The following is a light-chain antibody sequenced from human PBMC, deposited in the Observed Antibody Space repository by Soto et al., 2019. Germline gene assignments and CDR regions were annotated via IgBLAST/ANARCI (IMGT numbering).Light chain of an antibody. J-gene: IGKJ5*01. Sequence: IQLPQSHSFLSASVGDRVTITCRASQGSSNYLAWYQQKPGKAPNPLIYDASSLKSGVPSRFSGSGSGTEFTLTSSSLQPDDFATYYCQQYNTYSTFGQGTRLEIK. CDR3: QQYNTYST. V-gene: IGKV1-5*01. CDR1: QGSSNY. CDR2: DAS.